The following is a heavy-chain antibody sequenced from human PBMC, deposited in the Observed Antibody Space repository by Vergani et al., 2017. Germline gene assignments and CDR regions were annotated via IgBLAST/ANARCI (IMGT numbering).Heavy chain of an antibody. J-gene: IGHJ4*02. CDR3: TRGWYYDSIAYWAY. CDR2: IIPIFGTT. V-gene: IGHV1-69*01. Sequence: QVQLVQSGAEVQKPESSVKVSCRASGGTFDTHAFSWVRQAPGQRLEWMGAIIPIFGTTNYAPKFQGRVTILADESTSTAYMELSSLRSEDTAVYYCTRGWYYDSIAYWAYWGQGTLVTVSS. D-gene: IGHD3-22*01. CDR1: GGTFDTHA.